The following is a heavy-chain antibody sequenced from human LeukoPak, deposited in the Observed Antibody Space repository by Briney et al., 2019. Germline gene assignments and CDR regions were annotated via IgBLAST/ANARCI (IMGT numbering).Heavy chain of an antibody. J-gene: IGHJ4*02. CDR3: AKRNKNFWNTYPDY. Sequence: GGTLRLSCAASGFTISNYAMSWVRQTPGKGLEWVSAISGSGGSVANTYYADSVKGRFTISRDDSKNILFLQMNDLRAEDTAVYYCAKRNKNFWNTYPDYWGQGTLVTVSS. CDR1: GFTISNYA. CDR2: ISGSGGSVANT. D-gene: IGHD3-3*01. V-gene: IGHV3-23*01.